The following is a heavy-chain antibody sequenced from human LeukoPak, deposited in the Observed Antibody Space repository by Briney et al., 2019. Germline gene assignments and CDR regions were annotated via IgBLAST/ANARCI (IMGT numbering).Heavy chain of an antibody. CDR3: ARDGGYCSGGSCRASYFDY. CDR2: INWNGGST. CDR1: GFTFDDYG. D-gene: IGHD2-15*01. V-gene: IGHV3-20*04. Sequence: PGGSLRLSCAASGFTFDDYGMSWVRQAPGKGLEWVSGINWNGGSTGYADSVKGRFTIYRDNAKNSLYLQMNSLRTEDTALYYCARDGGYCSGGSCRASYFDYWGQGTLVTVSS. J-gene: IGHJ4*02.